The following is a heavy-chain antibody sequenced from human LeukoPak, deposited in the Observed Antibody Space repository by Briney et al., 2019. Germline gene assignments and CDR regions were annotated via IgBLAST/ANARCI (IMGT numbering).Heavy chain of an antibody. CDR1: GFTFSAYT. CDR3: AKDAEDGYNYFYYFDY. V-gene: IGHV3-21*04. J-gene: IGHJ4*02. D-gene: IGHD5-24*01. Sequence: GGSLRLSCAASGFTFSAYTMNWVRQAPGKGLEWVSSISGNDYYIYYADSVKGRFTVSRDNAKNSLYLQMNSLRAEDTALYYCAKDAEDGYNYFYYFDYWGQGTLVTVSS. CDR2: ISGNDYYI.